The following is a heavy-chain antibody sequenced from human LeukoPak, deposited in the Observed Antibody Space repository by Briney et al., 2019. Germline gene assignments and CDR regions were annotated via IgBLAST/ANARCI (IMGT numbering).Heavy chain of an antibody. D-gene: IGHD3-22*01. CDR3: ATTNAVVVIVAFDI. CDR2: FDPEDGET. V-gene: IGHV1-24*01. J-gene: IGHJ3*02. Sequence: ASVKVSCKVSGYTLTELSMHWVRQAPGKGLEWMGGFDPEDGETIYAQKFQGRVTMTEDTSTDTAYMELSSLRSGDTAVYYCATTNAVVVIVAFDIWGQGTMVTVSS. CDR1: GYTLTELS.